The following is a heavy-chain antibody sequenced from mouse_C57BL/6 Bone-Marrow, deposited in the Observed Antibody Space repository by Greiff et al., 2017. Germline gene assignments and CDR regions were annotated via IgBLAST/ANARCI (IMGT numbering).Heavy chain of an antibody. CDR2: IDPEDGET. V-gene: IGHV14-2*01. CDR3: SRGRYDYVSLFYYAMDY. J-gene: IGHJ4*01. Sequence: EVQLQQSGAELVKPGASVKLSCTASGFNIKDYYMHWVKQRTEQGLEWIGRIDPEDGETKYAPKFQGQATITADTSSNTAYLQLSSLTSEYTAVYFCSRGRYDYVSLFYYAMDYWGQGTSVTVSS. CDR1: GFNIKDYY. D-gene: IGHD2-4*01.